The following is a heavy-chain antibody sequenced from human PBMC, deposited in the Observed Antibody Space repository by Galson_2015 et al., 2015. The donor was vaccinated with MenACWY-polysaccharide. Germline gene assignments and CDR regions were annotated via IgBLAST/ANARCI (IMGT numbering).Heavy chain of an antibody. V-gene: IGHV3-7*01. Sequence: SLRLSCAASGFTFSSYSMNWVRQAPGKELEWVASIKQDGSEKYLVDSVKGRFTISRDNAENSLFLQMNSLRAEDTAVYYCARERWVRGVFFDQWGQGTLATVSS. CDR3: ARERWVRGVFFDQ. CDR2: IKQDGSEK. CDR1: GFTFSSYS. J-gene: IGHJ4*02. D-gene: IGHD3-10*01.